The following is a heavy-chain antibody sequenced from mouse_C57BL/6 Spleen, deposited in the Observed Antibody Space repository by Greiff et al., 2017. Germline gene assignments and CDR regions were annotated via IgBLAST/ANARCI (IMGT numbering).Heavy chain of an antibody. Sequence: QVQLQQSGAELVKPGASVKLSCKASGYTFTEYTIHWVKQRSGQGLEWIGWFYPGSGSIKYTEKFKDKATLTADKSSSTVYMELSRLTSEDSAGYFWARHGHYYGSSYGYFGVWGTGTTVTVSS. J-gene: IGHJ1*03. CDR1: GYTFTEYT. CDR3: ARHGHYYGSSYGYFGV. V-gene: IGHV1-62-2*01. CDR2: FYPGSGSI. D-gene: IGHD1-1*01.